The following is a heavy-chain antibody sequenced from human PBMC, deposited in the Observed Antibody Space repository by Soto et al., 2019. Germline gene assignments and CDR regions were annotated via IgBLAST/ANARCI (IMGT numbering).Heavy chain of an antibody. Sequence: PSETLSLTCTVSGDSIISSDFYWGWVRQPPGKGLEWTGSIFYLGSSYYNPSLKSRVTMSVDTSKNQFSLRLRAVTAADTALYFCARHSVELRKNNWFDPWGQGIMVTVSS. V-gene: IGHV4-39*01. CDR1: GDSIISSDFY. CDR3: ARHSVELRKNNWFDP. D-gene: IGHD1-7*01. CDR2: IFYLGSS. J-gene: IGHJ5*02.